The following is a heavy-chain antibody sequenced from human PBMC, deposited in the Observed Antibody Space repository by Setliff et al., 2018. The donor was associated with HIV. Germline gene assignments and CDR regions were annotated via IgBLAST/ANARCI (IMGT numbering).Heavy chain of an antibody. Sequence: KASETLSLTCTVSGDSISSSTFYWGWIRQPPGKGLEWIGSIYYSGTTYYNPSLKSRVAISVDTSKNQFSLKLSSATAADTAVYYCARPRLRGSGAFDIWGQGTMVT. J-gene: IGHJ3*02. V-gene: IGHV4-39*01. D-gene: IGHD2-21*01. CDR3: ARPRLRGSGAFDI. CDR1: GDSISSSTFY. CDR2: IYYSGTT.